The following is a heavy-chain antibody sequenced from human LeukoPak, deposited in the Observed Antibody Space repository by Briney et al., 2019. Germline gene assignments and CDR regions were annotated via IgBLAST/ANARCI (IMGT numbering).Heavy chain of an antibody. Sequence: PSQTLSLTCAVSGGSISSGGYSWSWIRQPPGKGLEWIGYIYHSGSTYYNPSLKSRVTISVDTSKNQFSLKLNSVTAADTAVFYCARRSYYDSSAIFDYWGQGTLVTVSS. D-gene: IGHD3-22*01. CDR2: IYHSGST. J-gene: IGHJ4*02. CDR3: ARRSYYDSSAIFDY. CDR1: GGSISSGGYS. V-gene: IGHV4-30-2*03.